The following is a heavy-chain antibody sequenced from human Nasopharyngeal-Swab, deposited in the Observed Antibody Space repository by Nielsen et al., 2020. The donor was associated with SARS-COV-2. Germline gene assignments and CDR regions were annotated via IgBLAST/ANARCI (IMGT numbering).Heavy chain of an antibody. D-gene: IGHD1-26*01. CDR3: ARMGYSGRYHVDY. V-gene: IGHV2-26*01. Sequence: ETLSLTCSVSGGSVRGDSESFYWSWIRQPPGKALEWLAHIFSNAEKFYSTSLKSRLTISKDTSKSQVVLTMTNMDTVDTATYYCARMGYSGRYHVDYWGQGTLVTVSS. CDR2: IFSNAEK. CDR1: GGSVRGDSES. J-gene: IGHJ4*02.